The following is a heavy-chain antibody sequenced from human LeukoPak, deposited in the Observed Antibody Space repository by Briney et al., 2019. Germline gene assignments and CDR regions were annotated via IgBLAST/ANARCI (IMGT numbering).Heavy chain of an antibody. Sequence: PGGSLRLSCAASGFTFSSYSMNWVRPAPGKGLEWVSYISSSSSTIYYADSVKGRFTISRDNAKNSLYLQMNSLRAEDTAVYYCARDFYSYGYDYWGQGTLVTVSS. J-gene: IGHJ4*02. CDR3: ARDFYSYGYDY. CDR2: ISSSSSTI. V-gene: IGHV3-48*01. D-gene: IGHD5-18*01. CDR1: GFTFSSYS.